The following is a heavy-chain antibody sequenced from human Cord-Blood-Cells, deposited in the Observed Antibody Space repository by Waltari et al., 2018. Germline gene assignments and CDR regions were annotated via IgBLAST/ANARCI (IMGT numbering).Heavy chain of an antibody. J-gene: IGHJ5*02. CDR2: INHSGST. D-gene: IGHD2-2*02. Sequence: QVQLQQWGAGVLKPSETLSLTCAVYGASLRGYYWSWIRLHPWKGLEWIGEINHSGSTNYNPSLKSRVTISVDTSKNQFSLKLSSVTAADTAVYYCARVDCSSTSCYKNWFDPWGQGTLVTVSS. CDR3: ARVDCSSTSCYKNWFDP. CDR1: GASLRGYY. V-gene: IGHV4-34*01.